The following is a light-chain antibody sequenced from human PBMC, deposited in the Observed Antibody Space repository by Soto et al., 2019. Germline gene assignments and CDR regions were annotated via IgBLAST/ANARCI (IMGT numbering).Light chain of an antibody. J-gene: IGLJ1*01. CDR3: RSYTSSSTV. V-gene: IGLV2-14*01. CDR2: EVS. CDR1: SSDVGGYNY. Sequence: QSALTQPASVSGSPGQSITISCTGTSSDVGGYNYVSWYQQHPGKAPKLLIYEVSNRPDGVSNRFSGFKSGKTASLTISGRQGEVQGGYYFRSYTSSSTVFGTGT.